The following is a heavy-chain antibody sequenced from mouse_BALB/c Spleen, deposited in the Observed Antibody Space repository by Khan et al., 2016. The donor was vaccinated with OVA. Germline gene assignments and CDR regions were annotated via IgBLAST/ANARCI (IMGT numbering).Heavy chain of an antibody. Sequence: QVRLQQSGTELAKPGASVKMSCTTSGYTFTTYWIHWIKKRPGQGLEWIGYINPSTAYPEYTQNFKEKATLTADASSSTAYLHLSSLTSEDSAVDYCERRGLYGIFPYWGQGTLVTVSA. J-gene: IGHJ3*01. V-gene: IGHV1-7*01. CDR3: ERRGLYGIFPY. D-gene: IGHD2-10*02. CDR1: GYTFTTYW. CDR2: INPSTAYP.